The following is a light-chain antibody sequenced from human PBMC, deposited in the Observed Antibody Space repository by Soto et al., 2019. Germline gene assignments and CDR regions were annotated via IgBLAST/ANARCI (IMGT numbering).Light chain of an antibody. CDR1: QSISSY. J-gene: IGKJ1*01. Sequence: DTQMSHSPSALSVSVGDRVTITCRASQSISSYLNWYQQKPGKAPKLLIYKASTLEGGVTSRFSGSASGTEFTLTISGLQPDDFATYFCQQYDTYPWTFGQGTKVDIK. CDR2: KAS. V-gene: IGKV1-5*03. CDR3: QQYDTYPWT.